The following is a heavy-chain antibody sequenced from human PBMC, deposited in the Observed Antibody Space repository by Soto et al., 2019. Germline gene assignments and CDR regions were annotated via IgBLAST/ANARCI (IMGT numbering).Heavy chain of an antibody. CDR2: XXSGGRYI. CDR1: GFTFSTYS. Sequence: EVQLVESGGGLVKPGGSLRLSCAASGFTFSTYSMNWVRQAPGKGLEWVSSXXSGGRYIYDAESVKGRFPISRDNAKNSLSLQMNSLRAEDTAVYYCARDATPHVNVAYYYSYSMDVWGQGTTVTVSS. CDR3: ARDATPHVNVAYYYSYSMDV. V-gene: IGHV3-21*02. J-gene: IGHJ6*02. D-gene: IGHD2-21*01.